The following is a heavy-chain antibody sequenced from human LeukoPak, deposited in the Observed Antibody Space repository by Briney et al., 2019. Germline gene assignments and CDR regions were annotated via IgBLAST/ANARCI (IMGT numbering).Heavy chain of an antibody. V-gene: IGHV4-59*01. CDR1: GGSISSYY. D-gene: IGHD2-8*01. Sequence: KPSETLSLTCTVSGGSISSYYWSWIRQPPGKGLEWIGYIYYSGSTNYNPSLKSRVTISVDTSKNQFSLKLSSVTAADTAVYYCASFGRDKVYAINDAFDIWGPGKMVTVSS. CDR3: ASFGRDKVYAINDAFDI. CDR2: IYYSGST. J-gene: IGHJ3*02.